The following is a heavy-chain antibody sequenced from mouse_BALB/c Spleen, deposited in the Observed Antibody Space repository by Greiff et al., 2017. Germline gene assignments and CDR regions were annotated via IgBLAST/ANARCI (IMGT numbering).Heavy chain of an antibody. J-gene: IGHJ3*01. CDR2: IYPSDSYT. Sequence: VQLQQSGAELVRPGASVKLSCKASGYTFTSYWINWVKQRPGQGLEWIGNIYPSDSYTNYNQKFKDKATLTVDKSSSTAYMQLSSPTSEDSAVYYCTRSTTVEFAYWGQGTLVTVSA. D-gene: IGHD1-1*01. V-gene: IGHV1-69*02. CDR1: GYTFTSYW. CDR3: TRSTTVEFAY.